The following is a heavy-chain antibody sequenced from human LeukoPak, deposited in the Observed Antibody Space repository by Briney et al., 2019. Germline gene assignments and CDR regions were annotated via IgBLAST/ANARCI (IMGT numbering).Heavy chain of an antibody. CDR2: INRSGST. D-gene: IGHD2-8*01. V-gene: IGHV4-34*01. CDR1: SGSISGYY. CDR3: ARASVLMVYAIRKKSYYFDY. J-gene: IGHJ4*02. Sequence: SETLSLTCAVYSGSISGYYWSWIRQPPGKGLEWIGEINRSGSTNYNPSLKSRVTISVDTSKNQFPLRLSSVTAADTAVYYCARASVLMVYAIRKKSYYFDYWGQGTLVTVSS.